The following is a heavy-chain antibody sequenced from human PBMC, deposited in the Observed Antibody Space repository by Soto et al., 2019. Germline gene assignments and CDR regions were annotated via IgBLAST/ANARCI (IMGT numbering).Heavy chain of an antibody. Sequence: GASVKVSCKASGYTFNGYYMHWVRQAPGQGLEWMGWINPNSGGTNYAQKIQGWVTMTRDTSISTAYMELSRLRSDDTAVYYCATSLRGYCSSTSCYADYYYGMDVWGQGTTVTVSS. J-gene: IGHJ6*02. CDR1: GYTFNGYY. D-gene: IGHD2-2*01. CDR2: INPNSGGT. V-gene: IGHV1-2*04. CDR3: ATSLRGYCSSTSCYADYYYGMDV.